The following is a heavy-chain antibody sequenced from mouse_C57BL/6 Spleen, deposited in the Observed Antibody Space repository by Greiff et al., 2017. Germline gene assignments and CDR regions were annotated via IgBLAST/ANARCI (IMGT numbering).Heavy chain of an antibody. V-gene: IGHV1-50*01. CDR3: ARGGGIYSPYAMDY. CDR1: GYTFTSYW. CDR2: IDPSDSYT. D-gene: IGHD2-12*01. J-gene: IGHJ4*01. Sequence: VQLQQPGAELVKPGASVKLSCKASGYTFTSYWMQWVKQRPGQGLEWIGEIDPSDSYTNYNQKFKGKATLTVDTYSSTAYMQLSSLTSEDSAVYYCARGGGIYSPYAMDYWGQGTSVTVSS.